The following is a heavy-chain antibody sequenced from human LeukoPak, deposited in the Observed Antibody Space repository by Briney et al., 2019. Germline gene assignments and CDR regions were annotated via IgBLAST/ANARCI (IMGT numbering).Heavy chain of an antibody. V-gene: IGHV3-7*01. D-gene: IGHD3-9*01. J-gene: IGHJ5*02. Sequence: GGSLRLSCAASGFTFSSYWMSWVRQAPGKGLEWVANIKQDGSEKYYVDSVKGRFTISRDNAKNSLYLQMNSLRAEDTAVYYCAREGILTGYNWFDPWGQGTLVTVSS. CDR2: IKQDGSEK. CDR1: GFTFSSYW. CDR3: AREGILTGYNWFDP.